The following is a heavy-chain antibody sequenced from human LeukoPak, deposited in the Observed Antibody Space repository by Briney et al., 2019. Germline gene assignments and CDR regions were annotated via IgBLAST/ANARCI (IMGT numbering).Heavy chain of an antibody. CDR1: GGSISSSNW. D-gene: IGHD6-13*01. CDR3: AREKGIAAAGRGSPFWFDP. J-gene: IGHJ5*02. Sequence: SETLSLTCAVSGGSISSSNWWSWVRQPPGKGLEWIGEIYHSGSTNYNPSLKSRATISVDKSKNQFSLKLSSVTAADTAVYYCAREKGIAAAGRGSPFWFDPWGQGTLDTVSS. CDR2: IYHSGST. V-gene: IGHV4-4*02.